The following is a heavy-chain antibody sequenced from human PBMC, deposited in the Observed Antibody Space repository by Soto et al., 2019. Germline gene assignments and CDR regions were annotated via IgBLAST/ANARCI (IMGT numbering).Heavy chain of an antibody. D-gene: IGHD4-17*01. V-gene: IGHV4-39*01. CDR1: GGSISSSSYY. J-gene: IGHJ4*02. Sequence: PSETLSLTCTVSGGSISSSSYYWGWIRQPPGKGLEWIGSIYYSGSTYYNPSLKSRVTISVDTSKNQFSLKLSSVTAADTAVYYCARHHDYGDHVNYWGQGTLVTVLL. CDR2: IYYSGST. CDR3: ARHHDYGDHVNY.